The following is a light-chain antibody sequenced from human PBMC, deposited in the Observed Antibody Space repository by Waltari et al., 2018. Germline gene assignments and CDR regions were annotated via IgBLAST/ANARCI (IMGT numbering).Light chain of an antibody. Sequence: IVLTQSPATLSLSPGSRATLSCRASQTVSTYLAWFQQKPGQAPRLLIYDASNRAPGNPARFSGSGSGTDFSLTISSLEPEDFAVYYCLQRSLWPWTFGQGTKVAVK. CDR2: DAS. CDR3: LQRSLWPWT. J-gene: IGKJ1*01. CDR1: QTVSTY. V-gene: IGKV3-11*01.